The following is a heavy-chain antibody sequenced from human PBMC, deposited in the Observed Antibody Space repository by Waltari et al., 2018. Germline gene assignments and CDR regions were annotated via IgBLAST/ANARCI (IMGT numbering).Heavy chain of an antibody. CDR2: IYGGGNT. D-gene: IGHD7-27*01. Sequence: EVQLVESGGGLIQPGGSLRLSCAASGFTVTTNYMNWVRQAQGKGPEWVSVIYGGGNTDYGDSVKGRFIISRDDSKNTVYLQMNSLRAEDTAVYYCARGSPKGTNWGCLDSWGQGALVTVSS. V-gene: IGHV3-53*01. CDR1: GFTVTTNY. J-gene: IGHJ4*02. CDR3: ARGSPKGTNWGCLDS.